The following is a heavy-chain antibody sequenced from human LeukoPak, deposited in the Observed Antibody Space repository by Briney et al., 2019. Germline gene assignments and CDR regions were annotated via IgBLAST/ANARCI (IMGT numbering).Heavy chain of an antibody. D-gene: IGHD3-9*01. Sequence: VASVKVSCKASGYTFTSYDINWVRQATGQGLEWMGWMNPNSGSTGYAQKFQGRVTMTRNTSISTAYMELSSLRSEDTAVYYCARGRPALNYDILTGYSLWGQGTLVTVSS. J-gene: IGHJ4*02. CDR2: MNPNSGST. CDR3: ARGRPALNYDILTGYSL. V-gene: IGHV1-8*01. CDR1: GYTFTSYD.